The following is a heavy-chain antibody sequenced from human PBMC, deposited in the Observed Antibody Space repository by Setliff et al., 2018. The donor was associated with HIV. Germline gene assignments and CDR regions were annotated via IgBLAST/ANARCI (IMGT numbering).Heavy chain of an antibody. D-gene: IGHD3-16*01. J-gene: IGHJ4*02. CDR1: GFTFSTFW. CDR2: IKPDGSSK. Sequence: ETLSLSCAASGFTFSTFWMGWVRQAPGKGREWVAHIKPDGSSKKYVDSVKGRFTISRDNAKDSLYLQMHSLRAEDTAVYYCVRWGLPYGIDAWGQGTLVTVSS. V-gene: IGHV3-7*01. CDR3: VRWGLPYGIDA.